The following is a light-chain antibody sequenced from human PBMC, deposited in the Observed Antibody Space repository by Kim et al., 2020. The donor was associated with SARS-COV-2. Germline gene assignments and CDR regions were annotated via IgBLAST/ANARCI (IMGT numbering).Light chain of an antibody. V-gene: IGLV3-21*04. CDR2: YDG. CDR1: NIGDKS. Sequence: SYELTQPPSVSVAPGKTASITCGGLNIGDKSVHWYHQKPGQAPALVIFYDGDRAPRIPERFSGSNSGNTATLTISRVEAGDEADFYCQVWDSASDHVVFGGGTQLTVL. J-gene: IGLJ2*01. CDR3: QVWDSASDHVV.